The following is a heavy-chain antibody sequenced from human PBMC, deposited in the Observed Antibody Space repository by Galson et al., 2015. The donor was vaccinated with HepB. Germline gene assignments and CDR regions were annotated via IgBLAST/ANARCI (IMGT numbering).Heavy chain of an antibody. Sequence: SLRLSCAAPGFTITNYAMTWVRQAPGKGLEWVSGNRGNGGGTYYADSVRGRFTISRDNFKNTLYPQMNSLRAEDTAVYYCAKAASYYYDSSGHPDYWGQGTLVTVSS. D-gene: IGHD3-22*01. CDR1: GFTITNYA. CDR2: NRGNGGGT. CDR3: AKAASYYYDSSGHPDY. J-gene: IGHJ4*02. V-gene: IGHV3-23*01.